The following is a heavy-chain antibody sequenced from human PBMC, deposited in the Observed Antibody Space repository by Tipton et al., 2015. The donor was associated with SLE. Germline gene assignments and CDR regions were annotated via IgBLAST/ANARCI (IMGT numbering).Heavy chain of an antibody. CDR1: GYSISSGYY. Sequence: TLSLTCAVSGYSISSGYYWGWIRQPPGKGLEWIGSIYHSGSTYYNPSLKSRVTISVDTSKNQFSLKLSSVTAADTAVYYCARLAGYCSGGSCSEYFQHWGQGTLVTVSS. V-gene: IGHV4-38-2*01. J-gene: IGHJ1*01. CDR2: IYHSGST. CDR3: ARLAGYCSGGSCSEYFQH. D-gene: IGHD2-15*01.